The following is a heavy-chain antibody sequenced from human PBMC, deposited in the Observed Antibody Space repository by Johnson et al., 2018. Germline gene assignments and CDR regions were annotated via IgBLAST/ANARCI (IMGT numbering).Heavy chain of an antibody. CDR3: TRDSDYPAYYYRDG. CDR1: GFTFGDYA. CDR2: IRSTASGGTT. V-gene: IGHV3-49*03. D-gene: IGHD4-17*01. J-gene: IGHJ6*03. Sequence: QLLESGGGLVQPGRSLRLSCPTSGFTFGDYAMRWFRQAPGQGLEWVGFIRSTASGGTTEYAASVTGSFTISRDDSKGIAYLPLNSLKTEDTAVYYCTRDSDYPAYYYRDGWGKGTTVTVSS.